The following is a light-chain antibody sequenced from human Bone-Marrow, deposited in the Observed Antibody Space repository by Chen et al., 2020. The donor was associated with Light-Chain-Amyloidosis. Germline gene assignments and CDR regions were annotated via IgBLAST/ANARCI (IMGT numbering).Light chain of an antibody. CDR1: QSVARY. J-gene: IGKJ4*01. CDR3: LQRSDRPPLT. V-gene: IGKV3-11*01. Sequence: EIVLTQSPATLSLSPGDRATLSCRASQSVARYLAWYQQKPAQAPRILIYEASNRATGIPARFSGSGYWTDFTLTISSLEPEDFAVYYCLQRSDRPPLTFGGGTKVEIK. CDR2: EAS.